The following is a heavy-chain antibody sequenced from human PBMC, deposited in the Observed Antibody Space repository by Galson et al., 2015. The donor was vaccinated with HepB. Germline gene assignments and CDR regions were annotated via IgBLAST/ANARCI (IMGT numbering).Heavy chain of an antibody. CDR3: ARGRRAWPD. CDR1: GFPVSTYD. CDR2: MISICDT. J-gene: IGHJ4*02. Sequence: SVKVSCKASGFPVSTYDITWVRRATGQGLEWIGWMISICDTDYAQKLLDRITMSRNTSLDTAHMELSSLTPYDPSVYYCARGRRAWPDWGQGTLRPVTP. V-gene: IGHV1-8*01.